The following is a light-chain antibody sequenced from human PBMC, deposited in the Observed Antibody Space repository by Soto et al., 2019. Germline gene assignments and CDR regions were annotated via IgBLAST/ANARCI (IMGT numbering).Light chain of an antibody. CDR3: QQRSNWPPALS. CDR2: DAS. V-gene: IGKV3D-20*02. J-gene: IGKJ4*01. CDR1: QSVSSSQ. Sequence: EVVLTQSPGTLSLSPGERATLSCRASQSVSSSQLAWYQQKPGQTPRLLIYDASKRATGIPGRFSGSGSGTDFTLTISSLEPEDFAVYYCQQRSNWPPALSFGGGTKVDIK.